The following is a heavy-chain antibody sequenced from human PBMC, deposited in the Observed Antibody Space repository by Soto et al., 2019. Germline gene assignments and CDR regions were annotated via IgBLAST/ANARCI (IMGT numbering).Heavy chain of an antibody. V-gene: IGHV4-39*01. CDR1: GGSISSTSYY. CDR3: ASLVVVFYGMDV. D-gene: IGHD3-22*01. CDR2: IYYSGST. Sequence: QLQLQESGPGLVKPSETLSLTCTVSGGSISSTSYYWGWIRQPPGKGLEWIGSIYYSGSTYYNPSLKSRVTISVDTSMNQFSLKLSSVTAADTAVYYCASLVVVFYGMDVWGQGTTVTVSS. J-gene: IGHJ6*02.